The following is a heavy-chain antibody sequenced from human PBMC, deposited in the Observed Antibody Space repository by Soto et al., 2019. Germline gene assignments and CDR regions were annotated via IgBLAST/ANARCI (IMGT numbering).Heavy chain of an antibody. CDR2: IYPGDSDT. V-gene: IGHV5-51*01. J-gene: IGHJ3*02. CDR3: ARDARGYYYDSSGPPDAFDI. CDR1: GYSFTSYW. D-gene: IGHD3-22*01. Sequence: GESLKISCKGSGYSFTSYWIGWVRQMPGNGLEWMGIIYPGDSDTRYSPSFQGQVTISADKSISTAYLQWSSLKASDTAMYYCARDARGYYYDSSGPPDAFDIWGQGTMVTVSS.